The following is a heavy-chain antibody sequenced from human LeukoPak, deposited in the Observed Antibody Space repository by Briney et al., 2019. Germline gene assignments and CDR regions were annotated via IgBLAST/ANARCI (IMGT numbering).Heavy chain of an antibody. V-gene: IGHV3-11*05. CDR3: ARDRSSSSWFDY. J-gene: IGHJ4*02. D-gene: IGHD2-2*01. Sequence: GGSLRLSCAASGFIFSDYYMSWIRQVPGNGPEWVSYISGSSSYTNYADSVKGRFTISRDNAKNSLYLQMNSLRAEDTAVYYCARDRSSSSWFDYWGQGTLVTVSS. CDR2: ISGSSSYT. CDR1: GFIFSDYY.